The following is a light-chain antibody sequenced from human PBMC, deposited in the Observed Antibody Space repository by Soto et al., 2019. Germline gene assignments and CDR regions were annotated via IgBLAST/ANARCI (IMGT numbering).Light chain of an antibody. CDR2: KAS. J-gene: IGKJ4*01. CDR1: QTISSW. CDR3: QKHDGAPLT. V-gene: IGKV1-5*03. Sequence: DIQMTQARSTLSVSVGDRVTITCRASQTISSWLAWYQQKPGKAPKLLIYKASTLKSGVPSRFSGSGSGTEFTLTISSLQPEDVATYYCQKHDGAPLTFGGGTKVDIK.